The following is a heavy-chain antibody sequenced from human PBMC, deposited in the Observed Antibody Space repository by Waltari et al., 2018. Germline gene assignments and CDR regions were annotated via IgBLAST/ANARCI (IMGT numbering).Heavy chain of an antibody. CDR1: GGSISSYY. CDR2: IYYSGST. Sequence: QVQLQESGPGLVKPSETLSLTCTVSGGSISSYYWSWIRQPPGKGLEWIGYIYYSGSTNYNPSLKSRVTIAVDTSKNQFSLKLSSVTAADTAVYYCARVKQDVWFDPWGQGTLVTVSS. CDR3: ARVKQDVWFDP. J-gene: IGHJ5*02. V-gene: IGHV4-59*01.